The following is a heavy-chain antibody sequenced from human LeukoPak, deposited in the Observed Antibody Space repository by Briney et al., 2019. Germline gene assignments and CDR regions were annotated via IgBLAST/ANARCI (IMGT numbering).Heavy chain of an antibody. CDR3: AGRTAARIFDS. V-gene: IGHV4-39*01. Sequence: SETLSLTCTVSGGSISSSTYYWGWIRQPPGKGLEWNGNVYYSGSTYYNPSLKSRVTIPVDTSRNQFSLNLGSVTPAHTAVYYCAGRTAARIFDSWGEGTLVSVSS. CDR1: GGSISSSTYY. CDR2: VYYSGST. J-gene: IGHJ4*02. D-gene: IGHD1-1*01.